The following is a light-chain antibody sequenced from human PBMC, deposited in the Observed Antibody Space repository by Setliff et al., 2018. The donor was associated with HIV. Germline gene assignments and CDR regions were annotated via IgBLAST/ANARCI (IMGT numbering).Light chain of an antibody. CDR1: SSNIGSNT. CDR3: AAWDDSLSAFYV. V-gene: IGLV1-44*01. CDR2: SNN. J-gene: IGLJ1*01. Sequence: QSVLAQQPSASGTPGQRVTISCSGSSSNIGSNTVNWYQQLPGTAPKLLIYSNNQRPSGVPDRFSGSKSGTSASLAISGLQSEDEADYYCAAWDDSLSAFYVFGTGTKVTVL.